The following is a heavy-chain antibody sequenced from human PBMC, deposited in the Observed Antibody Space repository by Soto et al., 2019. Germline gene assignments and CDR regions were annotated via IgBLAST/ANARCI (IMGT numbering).Heavy chain of an antibody. CDR2: IWYDGSNK. Sequence: TGGSLRLSCAASGFTFSSYGMHWVRQAPGKGLEWVAVIWYDGSNKYYADSVKGRFTISRDNSKNTLYLQMNSLRAEDTAVYYCAREPNCSSTSCYVYFYYYYYMDVWGKGTTVTVSS. V-gene: IGHV3-33*01. D-gene: IGHD2-2*01. J-gene: IGHJ6*03. CDR1: GFTFSSYG. CDR3: AREPNCSSTSCYVYFYYYYYMDV.